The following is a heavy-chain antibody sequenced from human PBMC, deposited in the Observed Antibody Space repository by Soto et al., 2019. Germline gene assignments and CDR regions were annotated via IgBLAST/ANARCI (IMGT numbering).Heavy chain of an antibody. CDR1: GFTFSGNW. V-gene: IGHV3-7*01. Sequence: GGSLRLSCAASGFTFSGNWMTWVRQPPGKGLEWVANIKPDGSEKSYVDSVKGRFTISRDNAKNSLYLQMNSLRADDTAVYYCTTAGSTKPNAYWGQGTLVTVSS. J-gene: IGHJ1*01. CDR2: IKPDGSEK. D-gene: IGHD2-8*01. CDR3: TTAGSTKPNAY.